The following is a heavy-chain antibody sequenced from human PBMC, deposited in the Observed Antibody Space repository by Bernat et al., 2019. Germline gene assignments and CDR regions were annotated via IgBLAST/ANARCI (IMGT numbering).Heavy chain of an antibody. CDR2: IYPGDSDT. CDR1: GYSFTSYW. J-gene: IGHJ4*02. CDR3: ARHEGRFGELPYYFDY. Sequence: EVQLVQSGAEVKKPGESLKISCKGSGYSFTSYWIGWVRQMPGKGLEWMGIIYPGDSDTRYSPSFQGQVTISADKSISTAYLQWSSLKASDTAMYYCARHEGRFGELPYYFDYWGQGTLVTVSS. D-gene: IGHD3-10*01. V-gene: IGHV5-51*01.